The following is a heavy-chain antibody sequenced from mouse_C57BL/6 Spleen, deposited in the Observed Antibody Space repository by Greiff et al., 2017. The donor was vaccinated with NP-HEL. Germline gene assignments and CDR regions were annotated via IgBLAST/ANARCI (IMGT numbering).Heavy chain of an antibody. CDR2: ISTYYGDA. CDR3: AREWAYSNYVLYAMDY. Sequence: VKLQESGPELVRPGVSVKISCKGSGYTFTDYAMHWVKQSHAKSLEWLGVISTYYGDASYNQKFKDKATMTVDKSSSTAYMELARLTSEDSAVYYCAREWAYSNYVLYAMDYWGQGTSVTVSS. D-gene: IGHD2-5*01. J-gene: IGHJ4*01. V-gene: IGHV1-67*01. CDR1: GYTFTDYA.